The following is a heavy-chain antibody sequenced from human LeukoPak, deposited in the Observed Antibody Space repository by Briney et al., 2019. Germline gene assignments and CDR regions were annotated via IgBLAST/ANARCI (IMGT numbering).Heavy chain of an antibody. Sequence: GGSLRLSCAASGFTFSSYAMSWVRQAPGKGLEWVSAISGSGGSTYYAASVKGRITISRDNAKNTLYLQMNSLRAEDTAVYYCAKDELATEVRFGYFDYWGQGALVTVSS. CDR1: GFTFSSYA. CDR3: AKDELATEVRFGYFDY. D-gene: IGHD3-3*01. CDR2: ISGSGGST. J-gene: IGHJ4*02. V-gene: IGHV3-23*01.